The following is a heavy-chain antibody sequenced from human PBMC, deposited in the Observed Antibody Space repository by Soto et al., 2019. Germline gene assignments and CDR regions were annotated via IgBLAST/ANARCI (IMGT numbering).Heavy chain of an antibody. J-gene: IGHJ5*02. V-gene: IGHV1-8*01. CDR1: GYTFTSYD. D-gene: IGHD2-21*02. CDR2: MNPNSGNT. Sequence: QVQLVQSGAEVKKPGASVKVSCKASGYTFTSYDINWVRQATGQGLEWMGWMNPNSGNTGYAQKFQGRVSMTRDTPISTAYMELSSLRSEDTAVYYCARDGGVTAQGYNWFDPWGQGALVTVSS. CDR3: ARDGGVTAQGYNWFDP.